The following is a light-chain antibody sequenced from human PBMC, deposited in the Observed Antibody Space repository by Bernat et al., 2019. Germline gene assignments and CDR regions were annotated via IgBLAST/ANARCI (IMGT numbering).Light chain of an antibody. CDR3: SSYTRSSTLV. J-gene: IGLJ3*02. V-gene: IGLV2-14*03. Sequence: QSALTQPTSVSGSPGQSITISCTGTSSDIGDYVSWYQQHPGKAPQLKIYDVKNRPSGVSNRFSGSKSGNTAALTISGLQDEDEADYYCSSYTRSSTLVFGRGTKLTVL. CDR1: SSDIGDY. CDR2: DVK.